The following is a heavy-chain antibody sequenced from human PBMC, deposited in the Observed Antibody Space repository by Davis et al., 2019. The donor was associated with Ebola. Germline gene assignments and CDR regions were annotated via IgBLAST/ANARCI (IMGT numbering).Heavy chain of an antibody. CDR1: GYTFTSYY. V-gene: IGHV1-46*01. Sequence: ASVKVSCKASGYTFTSYYMHWVRQAPGQGLEWMGIINPSGGSTSYAQKFQGRVTMTRDTSTSTVYMELSSLRSEDTAVYYCARDPYCSSTSCIGYFDYWGQGTLVTVSS. J-gene: IGHJ4*02. D-gene: IGHD2-2*01. CDR3: ARDPYCSSTSCIGYFDY. CDR2: INPSGGST.